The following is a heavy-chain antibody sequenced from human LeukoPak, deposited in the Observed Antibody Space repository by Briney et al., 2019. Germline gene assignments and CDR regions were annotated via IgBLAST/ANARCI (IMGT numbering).Heavy chain of an antibody. Sequence: GESLKISCKGSGYSFTSYWIGWVRQMPGKGLEWMGIIYPGDSDTRYSLSFQGQVTISADKSISTAYLQWSSLKASDTAMYYCARARYYYDSSGYRQIYYFDYWGQGTLVTVSS. J-gene: IGHJ4*02. CDR1: GYSFTSYW. CDR3: ARARYYYDSSGYRQIYYFDY. D-gene: IGHD3-22*01. CDR2: IYPGDSDT. V-gene: IGHV5-51*01.